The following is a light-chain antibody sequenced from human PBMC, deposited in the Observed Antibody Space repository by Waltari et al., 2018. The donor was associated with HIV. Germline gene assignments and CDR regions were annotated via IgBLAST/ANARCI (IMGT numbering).Light chain of an antibody. CDR3: AAWDDSLGGRV. Sequence: QSVGTQPPSASGTPGQGVTTPCSGSSSNIGRNYVYWYQQVPGTAPKVRIYRSNRRPSGVQYCFAGSKCGTSASLAIGGLRSEDEADYYCAAWDDSLGGRVFGGGTKLTVL. V-gene: IGLV1-47*01. CDR1: SSNIGRNY. J-gene: IGLJ3*02. CDR2: RSN.